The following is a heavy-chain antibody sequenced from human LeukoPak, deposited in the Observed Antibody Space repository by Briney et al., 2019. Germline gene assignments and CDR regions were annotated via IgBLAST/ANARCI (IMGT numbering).Heavy chain of an antibody. J-gene: IGHJ4*02. D-gene: IGHD3-10*01. CDR3: ARGLASYYYGSGSPTPLDY. CDR2: IWYDGSNK. CDR1: GFTFSSYG. V-gene: IGHV3-33*01. Sequence: GGSLRLSCAASGFTFSSYGMHWVRQAPGKGLEWVSVIWYDGSNKYYADSVKGRFTISRDNSKNTLYLQMNSLRAEDTAVYYCARGLASYYYGSGSPTPLDYWGQGTLVTVSS.